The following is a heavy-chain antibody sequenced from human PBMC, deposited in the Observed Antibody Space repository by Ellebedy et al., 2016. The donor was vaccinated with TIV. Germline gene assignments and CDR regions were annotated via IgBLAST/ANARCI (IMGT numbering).Heavy chain of an antibody. J-gene: IGHJ4*02. CDR2: ISSSSRNI. Sequence: GGSLRLSXAASGFTFSDYTMNWVRQDPGKGLEWVSSISSSSRNIYFADSVKGRFTISRDDAKNSLFLQMNSVRAEDTAVFYCASLDSYGFDQWGQGALVTVSS. D-gene: IGHD5-18*01. V-gene: IGHV3-21*01. CDR1: GFTFSDYT. CDR3: ASLDSYGFDQ.